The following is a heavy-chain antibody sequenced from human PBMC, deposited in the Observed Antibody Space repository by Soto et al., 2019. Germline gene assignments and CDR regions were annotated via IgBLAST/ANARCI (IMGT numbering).Heavy chain of an antibody. V-gene: IGHV3-23*01. Sequence: GGSLRLSCAASGFTFSSYAMNWLRQAPGRGLEWVSAISGSGGTIHYADSVKGRLTISRGNSKNTLYLQMNSLRAEDTAVYYCATVKVGYYYDRSGVTSFDYWGQGTLVTVSS. J-gene: IGHJ4*02. CDR3: ATVKVGYYYDRSGVTSFDY. D-gene: IGHD3-22*01. CDR2: ISGSGGTI. CDR1: GFTFSSYA.